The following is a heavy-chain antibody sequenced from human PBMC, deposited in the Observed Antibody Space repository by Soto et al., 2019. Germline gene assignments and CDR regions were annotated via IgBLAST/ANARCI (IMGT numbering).Heavy chain of an antibody. CDR2: IIPISGTT. J-gene: IGHJ6*02. V-gene: IGHV1-69*13. Sequence: SLKFYCTSSGDVFRSSGINWVRKDPGQVLEWMGGIIPISGTTNYAQKFQGRVAITADESTDTVYMELSRLRSEDTAVYFCARVRCFNGLCHTADYGMDVWGQGTTVTFSS. D-gene: IGHD2-8*01. CDR3: ARVRCFNGLCHTADYGMDV. CDR1: GDVFRSSG.